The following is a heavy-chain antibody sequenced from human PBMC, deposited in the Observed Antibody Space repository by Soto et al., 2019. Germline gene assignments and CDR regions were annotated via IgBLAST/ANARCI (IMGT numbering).Heavy chain of an antibody. D-gene: IGHD1-7*01. Sequence: QVQLVQSGAEVKMPGASVKLSCKTSGYTFTRHYIHWVRQAPGRGLECMGMISPSGDTISYAQKFQARVTMTRATSTTTVYMELSSLSSEDTAVYYCARGQAELPWSTLDYWGQGTLVTVSS. V-gene: IGHV1-46*01. J-gene: IGHJ4*02. CDR3: ARGQAELPWSTLDY. CDR2: ISPSGDTI. CDR1: GYTFTRHY.